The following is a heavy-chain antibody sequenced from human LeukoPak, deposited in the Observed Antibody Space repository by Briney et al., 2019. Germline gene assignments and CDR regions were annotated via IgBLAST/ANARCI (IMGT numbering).Heavy chain of an antibody. J-gene: IGHJ5*02. Sequence: SETLSLTCAVYGGSFSGYYWSWIRQPPGKGLEWIGEINHSGSTNYNPALKSRVTISVETTKNTLSLKMSSVTAADTAVYYCARGVQQWLVHWFDTWGQGNLVTVSP. D-gene: IGHD6-19*01. CDR3: ARGVQQWLVHWFDT. CDR2: INHSGST. V-gene: IGHV4-34*01. CDR1: GGSFSGYY.